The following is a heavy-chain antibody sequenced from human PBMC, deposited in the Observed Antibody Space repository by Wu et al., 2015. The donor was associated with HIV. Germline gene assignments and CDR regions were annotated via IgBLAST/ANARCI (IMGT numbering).Heavy chain of an antibody. CDR2: LIPMYGTA. CDR3: AGGGGRTSMDPFDF. D-gene: IGHD5-18*01. CDR1: EHSAAML. Sequence: HLLQSGAEVKKPGSSVRVSCKALEHSAAMLSGWVRQAPGQGLEWMGRLIPMYGTADYAQRFQGRVTITADVSTSTAYMVVSSLRSDDTAVYYCAGGGGRTSMDPFDFWGQGTLVTVSS. V-gene: IGHV1-69*13. J-gene: IGHJ4*02.